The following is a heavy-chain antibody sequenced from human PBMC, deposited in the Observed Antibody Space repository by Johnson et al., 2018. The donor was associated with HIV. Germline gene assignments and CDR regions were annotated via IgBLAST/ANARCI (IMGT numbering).Heavy chain of an antibody. CDR1: GFTFSSYA. V-gene: IGHV3-30*14. D-gene: IGHD6-6*01. CDR3: ARDRKPWQTARPDAFDI. CDR2: ISYDGSNK. J-gene: IGHJ3*02. Sequence: QVQLVESGGGVVQPGRSLRLSCAASGFTFSSYAMHWVRQAPGKGLEWVAVISYDGSNKYYADSVKGRFTISRDNSKGTLYLQMDGLRPEDTALYYCARDRKPWQTARPDAFDIWGQGTMVTVSS.